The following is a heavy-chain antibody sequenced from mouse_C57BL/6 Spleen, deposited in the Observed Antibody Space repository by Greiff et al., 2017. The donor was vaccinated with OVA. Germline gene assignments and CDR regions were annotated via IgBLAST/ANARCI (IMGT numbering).Heavy chain of an antibody. J-gene: IGHJ2*01. V-gene: IGHV10-1*01. CDR1: GFSFNTYA. CDR3: VRQGTFYFDY. Sequence: EAGGGLVQPKGSLKLSCAASGFSFNTYAMNWVRQAPGKGLEWVARIRSKSNNYATYYADSVKDRFTISRDDSESMLYLQMNNLKTEDTAMYYCVRQGTFYFDYWGQGTTLTVSS. CDR2: IRSKSNNYAT.